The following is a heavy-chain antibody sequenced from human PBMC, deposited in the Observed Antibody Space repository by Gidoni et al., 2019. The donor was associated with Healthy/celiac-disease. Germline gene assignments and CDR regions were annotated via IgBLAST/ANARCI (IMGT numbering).Heavy chain of an antibody. CDR1: GGSISSGSYY. Sequence: QVQLQESGPGLVKPSQTLSLTCTVSGGSISSGSYYWSWIRQPAGKGLEWIGRIYTSGSTNYTPSLKSRVTISVDTSKNQFSLKLSSVTAADTAVYYCARVSVVVPAAVGDWGQGTLVTVSS. D-gene: IGHD2-2*01. CDR2: IYTSGST. CDR3: ARVSVVVPAAVGD. V-gene: IGHV4-61*02. J-gene: IGHJ4*02.